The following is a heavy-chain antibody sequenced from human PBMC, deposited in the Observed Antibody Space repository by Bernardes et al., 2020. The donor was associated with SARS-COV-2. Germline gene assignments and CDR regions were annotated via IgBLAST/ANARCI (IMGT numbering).Heavy chain of an antibody. V-gene: IGHV1-2*04. J-gene: IGHJ6*02. D-gene: IGHD3-3*01. CDR3: ARDEDFWSGYYYYYYGMDV. CDR1: GYTFPDYY. Sequence: ASVKVSCKASGYTFPDYYIHWVRQAPGHWLEWMGWINPNSGDTNYAQNFQGWVTMTRDTSVRTVYLELSRLKSDDTAVYYCARDEDFWSGYYYYYYGMDVWGQGTTVTVSS. CDR2: INPNSGDT.